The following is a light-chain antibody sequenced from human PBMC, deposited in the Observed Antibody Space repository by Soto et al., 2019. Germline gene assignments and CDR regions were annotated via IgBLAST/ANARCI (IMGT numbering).Light chain of an antibody. CDR3: AAWDDSLSGLVL. V-gene: IGLV1-47*01. Sequence: QSVLSQSPSASGTPGQRVTISCSGSTSNIGTNHVYWYQQFPGAAPKLLIYGTTQRPSGVPDRFSGSKSGTSASLAISGLRSEDEADYYCAAWDDSLSGLVLFGGGTKVTVL. CDR2: GTT. CDR1: TSNIGTNH. J-gene: IGLJ2*01.